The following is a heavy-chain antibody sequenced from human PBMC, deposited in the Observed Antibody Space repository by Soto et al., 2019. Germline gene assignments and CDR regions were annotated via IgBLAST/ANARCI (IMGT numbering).Heavy chain of an antibody. J-gene: IGHJ4*02. V-gene: IGHV1-18*01. Sequence: QVQLVQSGAEVKKPGASVKVSCKASGYTFTSYGISWVRQAPGQGLEWMGWISAYNGNTNYAQKLQGRVTMTTDTSTSTGYMELRSLRSDDTAVYYCARNPYYYGSGSYSQQFDYWGQGTLVTVSS. CDR1: GYTFTSYG. CDR2: ISAYNGNT. CDR3: ARNPYYYGSGSYSQQFDY. D-gene: IGHD3-10*01.